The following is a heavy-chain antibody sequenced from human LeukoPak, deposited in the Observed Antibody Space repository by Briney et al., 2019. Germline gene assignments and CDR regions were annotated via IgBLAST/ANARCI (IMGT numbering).Heavy chain of an antibody. CDR2: IYHSGST. V-gene: IGHV4-4*02. CDR3: ARRGYSYGYADY. D-gene: IGHD5-18*01. Sequence: SETLSLTCAVSGGSISSSNWWSWVRQPPGKGLEWIGEIYHSGSTNYNPSLKSRVTISVDRSKNQFSLKLSSVTAADTAVYYCARRGYSYGYADYWGQGTLVTVSS. CDR1: GGSISSSNW. J-gene: IGHJ4*02.